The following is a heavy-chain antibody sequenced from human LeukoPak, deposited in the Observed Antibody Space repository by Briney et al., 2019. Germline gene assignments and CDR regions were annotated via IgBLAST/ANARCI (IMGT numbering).Heavy chain of an antibody. J-gene: IGHJ4*02. V-gene: IGHV7-4-1*02. CDR3: ARAFQSLGGLSLPDY. CDR1: GYTFTNYA. Sequence: ASVKVSCKASGYTFTNYAMNWVRQAPGQGLGWMGWIHPSTGNPTYAQGFTGRFVFSLDTSVSTTYLQISSLKAEDTAVYFCARAFQSLGGLSLPDYWGQGTLVTVSS. D-gene: IGHD3-16*02. CDR2: IHPSTGNP.